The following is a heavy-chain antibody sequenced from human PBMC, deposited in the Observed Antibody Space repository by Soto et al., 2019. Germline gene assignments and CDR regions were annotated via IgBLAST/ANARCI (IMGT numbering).Heavy chain of an antibody. Sequence: RASVKVSCKASGGTFSSYAISWVRQAPGQGLEWMGGIIPIFGTANYAQKFQGRVTITADKSTSTAYMELSSLRSEDTAVYYCASRVVVPAAKGWFDPWGQGTLVTVSS. CDR2: IIPIFGTA. V-gene: IGHV1-69*06. CDR3: ASRVVVPAAKGWFDP. D-gene: IGHD2-2*01. J-gene: IGHJ5*02. CDR1: GGTFSSYA.